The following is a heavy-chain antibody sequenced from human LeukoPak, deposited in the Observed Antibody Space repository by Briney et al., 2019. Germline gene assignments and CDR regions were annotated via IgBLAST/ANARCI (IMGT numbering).Heavy chain of an antibody. CDR1: GGSVSSGSYY. Sequence: KASGTLSLTCTVSGGSVSSGSYYWTWIRQPAGKGLEWIGRMYTSGSTNYNPSLNSRVTISVDTSKNQFSLKLSSVTAADTAVYYCARDSPLNYFDYWGQGTLVTVSS. CDR2: MYTSGST. J-gene: IGHJ4*02. V-gene: IGHV4-61*02. D-gene: IGHD3-9*01. CDR3: ARDSPLNYFDY.